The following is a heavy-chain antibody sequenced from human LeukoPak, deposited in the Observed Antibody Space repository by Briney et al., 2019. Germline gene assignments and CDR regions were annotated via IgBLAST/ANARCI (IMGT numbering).Heavy chain of an antibody. CDR1: GGSISSSTDY. CDR2: IYYSGST. J-gene: IGHJ6*03. D-gene: IGHD3-10*01. CDR3: ARLTSRGLLWFGESLTGAYYMDV. V-gene: IGHV4-39*01. Sequence: PSETLSLTCSVSGGSISSSTDYWGWIRQPPGKGLEWIGSIYYSGSTYYNPSLKSRVTISVDTSKNQFSLKLSSVTAADTAVYYCARLTSRGLLWFGESLTGAYYMDVWGKGTTVTISS.